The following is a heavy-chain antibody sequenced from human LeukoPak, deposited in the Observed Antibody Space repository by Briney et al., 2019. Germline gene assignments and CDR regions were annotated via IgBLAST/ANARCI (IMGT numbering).Heavy chain of an antibody. J-gene: IGHJ3*02. CDR2: IYYSGST. D-gene: IGHD3-22*01. V-gene: IGHV4-59*01. CDR3: ARSMGYFSSGSPPPDAFDI. Sequence: SETLSLTCTVSGGSISSYYWSWIRQPPGKGLEWIGYIYYSGSTNYNPSLKSRVTISVDTSQNQFSLKLSSVTAAGTVVYYCARSMGYFSSGSPPPDAFDIWGQGTMVTVSS. CDR1: GGSISSYY.